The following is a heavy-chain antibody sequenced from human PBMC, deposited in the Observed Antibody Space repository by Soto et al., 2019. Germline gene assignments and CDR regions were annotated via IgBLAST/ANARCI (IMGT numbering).Heavy chain of an antibody. V-gene: IGHV1-3*01. CDR1: GYTFTSYA. CDR3: ARDCSSTSCYRSIDY. D-gene: IGHD2-2*02. Sequence: ASVKVSCKASGYTFTSYAMHWVRQAPGQRLEWMGWINAGNGNTKYSQKFQGRVTITRDTSASTAYMELSSLRSEDTAVYYCARDCSSTSCYRSIDYWGQGTLVTVSS. J-gene: IGHJ4*02. CDR2: INAGNGNT.